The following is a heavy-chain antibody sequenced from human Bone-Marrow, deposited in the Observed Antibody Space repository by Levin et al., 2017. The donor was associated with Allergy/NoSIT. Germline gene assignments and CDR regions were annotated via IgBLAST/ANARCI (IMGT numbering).Heavy chain of an antibody. CDR2: ISGRSGGT. J-gene: IGHJ3*02. CDR1: GFTFNTYA. Sequence: GGSLRLSCAASGFTFNTYAMTWVRQAPGKGLEWVSSISGRSGGTYYTDSVKGRFTVSRDDSKNTLYLQMNSLRAEDTAVYYCAKEYIPWSEAFDIWGQGTMVTVSS. CDR3: AKEYIPWSEAFDI. D-gene: IGHD2-2*02. V-gene: IGHV3-23*01.